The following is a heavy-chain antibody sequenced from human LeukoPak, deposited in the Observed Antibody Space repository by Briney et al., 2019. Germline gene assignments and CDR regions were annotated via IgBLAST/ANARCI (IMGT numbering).Heavy chain of an antibody. Sequence: GGSLRLSCAASGFTVSSNYMSWVRQAPGKGLEWVSSISSSSSYIYYADSVKGRFTISRDNAKNSLYLQMNSLRADDTAVYYCARDLGAWGGSTFDAFDIWGQGTIVTVSS. V-gene: IGHV3-21*04. J-gene: IGHJ3*02. CDR2: ISSSSSYI. CDR1: GFTVSSNY. D-gene: IGHD1-26*01. CDR3: ARDLGAWGGSTFDAFDI.